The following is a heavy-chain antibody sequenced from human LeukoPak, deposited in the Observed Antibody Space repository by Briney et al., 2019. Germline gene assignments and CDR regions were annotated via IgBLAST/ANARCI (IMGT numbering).Heavy chain of an antibody. CDR1: GFTFSSYW. V-gene: IGHV3-74*01. CDR3: ARDLGGIAVAANWFDP. Sequence: GGSLRLSCAASGFTFSSYWMHWVRQAPGKGLVWVSRINTDGSSTSYADSVKGRFTISRDNSKNTLYPQMNSLRAEDTAVYYCARDLGGIAVAANWFDPWGQGTLVTVSS. CDR2: INTDGSST. D-gene: IGHD6-19*01. J-gene: IGHJ5*02.